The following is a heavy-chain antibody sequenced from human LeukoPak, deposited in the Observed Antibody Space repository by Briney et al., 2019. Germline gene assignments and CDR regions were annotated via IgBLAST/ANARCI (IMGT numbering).Heavy chain of an antibody. D-gene: IGHD2-15*01. V-gene: IGHV3-30-3*01. Sequence: GGSLRLSCAASGFTFSSYAMHWVRQAPGKGLEWVAVISYDGSNKYYADSVKGRFTISRDNSKNTLYLQMNSLRAEDTAVYYCASVGYCSGGSCSSPWGQGTLVTVSS. CDR2: ISYDGSNK. J-gene: IGHJ5*02. CDR3: ASVGYCSGGSCSSP. CDR1: GFTFSSYA.